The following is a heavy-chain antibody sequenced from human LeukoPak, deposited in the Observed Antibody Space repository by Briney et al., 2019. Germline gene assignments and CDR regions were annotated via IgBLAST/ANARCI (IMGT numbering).Heavy chain of an antibody. V-gene: IGHV4-39*01. CDR1: GGSINRSYYY. D-gene: IGHD4-17*01. CDR2: IYYSGNT. Sequence: SETLSLTCTVSGGSINRSYYYWGWIRQPPGKGLEWVGSIYYSGNTYYNPSLKSRVTISVDTSKNQFSLKLSSVTAADTAVYYCARLMTTVTSEYWGQGTLVTVSS. J-gene: IGHJ4*02. CDR3: ARLMTTVTSEY.